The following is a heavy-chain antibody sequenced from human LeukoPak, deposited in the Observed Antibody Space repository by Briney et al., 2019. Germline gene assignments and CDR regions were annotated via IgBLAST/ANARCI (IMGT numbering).Heavy chain of an antibody. J-gene: IGHJ4*02. D-gene: IGHD4-17*01. CDR2: ISSGSGYI. CDR3: ARGCGDYGKYYFDS. V-gene: IGHV3-21*01. Sequence: PGGSERLLCAASRFTYSTFPMNGVRQARAKALECVSSISSGSGYIYYADSVKGRFTISRANAKISLYLRMNSLRAEDTAVYYCARGCGDYGKYYFDSWGQGTLVTVSS. CDR1: RFTYSTFP.